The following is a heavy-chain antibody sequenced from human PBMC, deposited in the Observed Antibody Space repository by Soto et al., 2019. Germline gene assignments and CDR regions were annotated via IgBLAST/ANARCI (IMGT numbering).Heavy chain of an antibody. J-gene: IGHJ4*02. CDR2: INTGSGYK. CDR3: ARDRVYTGGSDADY. CDR1: GYTFSNYA. D-gene: IGHD2-8*02. Sequence: QVHLVQSGAEVKKPGSSVRVSCKTSGYTFSNYAISWVRQAPGQGLEWMGWINTGSGYKNYAHDRVTMTKDASTYTAYLAVTSLRSDEPAIYYCARDRVYTGGSDADYWGQGTLVNVSS. V-gene: IGHV1-18*01.